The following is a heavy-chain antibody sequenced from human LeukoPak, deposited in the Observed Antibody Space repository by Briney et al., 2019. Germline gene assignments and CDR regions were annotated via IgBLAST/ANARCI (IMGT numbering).Heavy chain of an antibody. J-gene: IGHJ3*02. Sequence: GGSLRLSCAASGFTFSSYGMHWVRQAPGKGLEWVAVISYDGSNKYYADSVKGRFTISRDNSKNTLYLQMNSLRAEDTAVYYCAKVTFVVFEKENDAFDIWGQGTMVTVSS. V-gene: IGHV3-30*18. CDR3: AKVTFVVFEKENDAFDI. CDR1: GFTFSSYG. CDR2: ISYDGSNK. D-gene: IGHD2-2*01.